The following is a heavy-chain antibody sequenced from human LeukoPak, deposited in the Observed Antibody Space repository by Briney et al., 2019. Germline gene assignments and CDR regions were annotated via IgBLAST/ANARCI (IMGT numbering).Heavy chain of an antibody. CDR3: ARGGSYCSDVNCFLNWFDP. Sequence: SETLSLTCTVSGGSISSYYWSWIRQPPGKGLEWIGYIYYTGSTNYNPSLKSRVTISLDTSKNQFSLKLTSVTAADTAVYYCARGGSYCSDVNCFLNWFDPWGQGTLVTVSS. CDR2: IYYTGST. V-gene: IGHV4-59*01. J-gene: IGHJ5*02. D-gene: IGHD2-15*01. CDR1: GGSISSYY.